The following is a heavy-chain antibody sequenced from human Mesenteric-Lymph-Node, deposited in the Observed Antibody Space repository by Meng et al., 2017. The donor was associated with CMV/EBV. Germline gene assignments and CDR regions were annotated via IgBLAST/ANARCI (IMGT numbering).Heavy chain of an antibody. J-gene: IGHJ5*02. D-gene: IGHD6-13*01. Sequence: QVQLVQSGAEVKKPGSSVKVSCQASGGTFSSYTISWVRQAPGQGLEGMGRIIPFLGIANYAQKFQGRVTITADKSTSKAYMELSSLRSEDTAVYYCAGGIAAAGSRRFDPWGQGTLVTVSS. CDR1: GGTFSSYT. V-gene: IGHV1-69*02. CDR2: IIPFLGIA. CDR3: AGGIAAAGSRRFDP.